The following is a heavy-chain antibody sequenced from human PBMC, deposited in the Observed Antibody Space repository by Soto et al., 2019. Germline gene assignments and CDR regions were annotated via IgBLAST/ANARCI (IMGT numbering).Heavy chain of an antibody. CDR3: ARVNLDYVTGMDV. J-gene: IGHJ6*02. Sequence: TLSLSCTVSGGPITNYCSWIRQHPGKGLEWIGYIYDSGSTYYNPSLKSRVTMSLDTSKNQLSLKLTSVTAADTAVYYCARVNLDYVTGMDVWGQGTTVTVS. D-gene: IGHD4-17*01. CDR1: GGPITNY. CDR2: IYDSGST. V-gene: IGHV4-31*03.